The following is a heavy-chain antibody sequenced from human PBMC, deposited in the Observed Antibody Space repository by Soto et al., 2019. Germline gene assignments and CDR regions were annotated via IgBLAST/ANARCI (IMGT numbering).Heavy chain of an antibody. J-gene: IGHJ3*01. CDR2: IGTYDGDT. CDR3: ATDRGYSPDSFDV. D-gene: IGHD5-18*01. V-gene: IGHV1-18*01. Sequence: QVQLVQSGAEMKNPGASVKVSCKASGYTFSSFGISWVRQPPGQGLEWMGWIGTYDGDTNYARKLQGRVTMTTETSTSTAYMDLTSLRSNDTAMYYCATDRGYSPDSFDVWGQGTLVTVSS. CDR1: GYTFSSFG.